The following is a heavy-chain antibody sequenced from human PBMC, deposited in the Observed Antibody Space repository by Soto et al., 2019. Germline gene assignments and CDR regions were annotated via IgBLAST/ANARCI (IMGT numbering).Heavy chain of an antibody. D-gene: IGHD2-15*01. Sequence: QLQESGPGLLKPSETLSLTCTVSGGSISNYYWSWIRQPPGKGLEWIGYISYSGTTHYNPSLKSRVTTSVDTSTNQFSLELRYVTAADTAVYYCARAASYQDITWFDPWGQGTLVTVSS. CDR2: ISYSGTT. CDR1: GGSISNYY. V-gene: IGHV4-59*01. CDR3: ARAASYQDITWFDP. J-gene: IGHJ5*02.